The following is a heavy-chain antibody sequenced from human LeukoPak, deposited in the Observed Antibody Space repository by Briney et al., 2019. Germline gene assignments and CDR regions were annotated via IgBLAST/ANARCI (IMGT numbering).Heavy chain of an antibody. CDR3: AREFKLALDY. V-gene: IGHV1-18*04. Sequence: ASVKVSCKASGYTFTGYYTHWVRQAPGQGLEWMGWISAYNGNTNYAQKLQGRVTMTTDTSTSTAYMELRSLRSDDTAVYYCAREFKLALDYWGQGTLVTVSS. D-gene: IGHD6-13*01. CDR1: GYTFTGYY. CDR2: ISAYNGNT. J-gene: IGHJ4*02.